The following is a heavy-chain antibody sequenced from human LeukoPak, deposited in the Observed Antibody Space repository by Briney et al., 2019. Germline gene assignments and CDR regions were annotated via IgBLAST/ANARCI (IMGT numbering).Heavy chain of an antibody. J-gene: IGHJ4*02. D-gene: IGHD6-13*01. CDR1: GGSISSYY. CDR2: IYYSGST. CDR3: ARMGIAAAAWANDY. V-gene: IGHV4-59*01. Sequence: PSETLSLTCTVSGGSISSYYWSWIRQPPGKGPEWIGYIYYSGSTNYNPSLKGRVTISVDTSKNQFSLKLSSVTAADTAVYYCARMGIAAAAWANDYWGQGTLVTVSS.